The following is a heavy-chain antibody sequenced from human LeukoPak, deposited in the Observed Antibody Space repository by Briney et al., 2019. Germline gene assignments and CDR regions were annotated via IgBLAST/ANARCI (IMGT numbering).Heavy chain of an antibody. D-gene: IGHD3-22*01. V-gene: IGHV4-31*03. CDR3: ARARSYDSSLDY. CDR1: GGSISSGGYS. Sequence: SETLSLTCTVSGGSISSGGYSWSWIRQHPGKGLEWIGYIYYSGSTYYNPSLKSRITISVDTSKNQFSLKLSSVTAADTAVYYCARARSYDSSLDYWGQGTLVTVSS. CDR2: IYYSGST. J-gene: IGHJ4*02.